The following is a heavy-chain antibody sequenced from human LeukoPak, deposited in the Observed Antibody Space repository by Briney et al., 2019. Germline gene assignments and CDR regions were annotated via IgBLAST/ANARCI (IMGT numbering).Heavy chain of an antibody. CDR1: GFTFSSYS. J-gene: IGHJ6*02. D-gene: IGHD3-9*01. CDR3: ARDNSVDILTGYYVQYYYYGMDV. Sequence: PGGSLRLSCAASGFTFSSYSMNWVRQAPGKGLEWVSSISSRSSYIYYADSVKGRFTISRDNAKNSLYLQMNSLRAEDTAVYYCARDNSVDILTGYYVQYYYYGMDVWGQGTTVTVSS. V-gene: IGHV3-21*01. CDR2: ISSRSSYI.